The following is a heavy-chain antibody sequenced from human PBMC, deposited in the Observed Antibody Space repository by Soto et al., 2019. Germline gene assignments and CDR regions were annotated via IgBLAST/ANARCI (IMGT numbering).Heavy chain of an antibody. V-gene: IGHV4-34*01. CDR2: INHSGST. Sequence: QVQLQQWGAGLLKPSETLSLTCAVYGGSFSGYYWSWIRQPPGKGLEWIGEINHSGSTNYNPSLKSRVTISVDTSKIQFSLKLSSVTAADTAVYYCARAFYYYYGMDVWGQGTTVTVSS. CDR1: GGSFSGYY. J-gene: IGHJ6*02. CDR3: ARAFYYYYGMDV.